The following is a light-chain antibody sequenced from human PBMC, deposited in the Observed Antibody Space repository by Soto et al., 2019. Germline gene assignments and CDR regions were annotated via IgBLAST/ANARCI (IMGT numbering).Light chain of an antibody. J-gene: IGLJ3*02. V-gene: IGLV2-23*02. CDR1: SSDVGTYNL. CDR3: CSYAGGNSWV. Sequence: QSALTQPASVSGSPGQSITIFCTGSSSDVGTYNLVSWYPQHPGTAPKLMISEVSERPSGVSNRFSGSKSGNTASLTISGLQAEDEAEYYCCSYAGGNSWVFGGGTKLTVL. CDR2: EVS.